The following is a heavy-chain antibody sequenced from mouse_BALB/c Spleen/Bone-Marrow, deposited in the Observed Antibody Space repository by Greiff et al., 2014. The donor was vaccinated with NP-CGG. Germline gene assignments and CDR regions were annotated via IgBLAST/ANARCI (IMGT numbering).Heavy chain of an antibody. Sequence: EVQLQESGPELVKPGTSVKMSCKASGYTFTSYVMHWVKQKPGQGLEWIGYIIPYNDGTKYNEKFKGKATLTSDKSSSTAYMEPSSLTSEDSAVYYCASHDGYYVGWYFDVWGAGTTVTVSS. D-gene: IGHD2-3*01. J-gene: IGHJ1*01. CDR3: ASHDGYYVGWYFDV. CDR2: IIPYNDGT. V-gene: IGHV1-14*01. CDR1: GYTFTSYV.